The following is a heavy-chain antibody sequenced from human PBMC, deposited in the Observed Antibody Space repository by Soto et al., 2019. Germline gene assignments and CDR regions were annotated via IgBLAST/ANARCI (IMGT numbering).Heavy chain of an antibody. CDR3: ARGRSGTYHYAMDV. V-gene: IGHV3-33*01. Sequence: QVQLVESGGGVVPPGRSLRLSCAASGFRFSTYGMHWVRQAPGKGPEWVSNIWYDGSYQHYRDSVKGRFTVSRDNVNNTLYLQLNSLRVEDTAVYYCARGRSGTYHYAMDVWGQGTTVIVSS. CDR1: GFRFSTYG. CDR2: IWYDGSYQ. D-gene: IGHD1-26*01. J-gene: IGHJ6*02.